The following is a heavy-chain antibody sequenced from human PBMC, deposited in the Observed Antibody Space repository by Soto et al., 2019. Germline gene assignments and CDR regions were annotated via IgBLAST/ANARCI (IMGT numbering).Heavy chain of an antibody. J-gene: IGHJ4*02. Sequence: GGSLRLSCAASGFTFSSYAMHWVRQAPGKGLEWVAVISYDGSNKYYADSVKGRFTISRDNSKNTLYLQMNSLRAEDTAVYYCASSRSGHIPRRAGYFDYWGQGTLVTVSS. V-gene: IGHV3-30-3*01. CDR2: ISYDGSNK. CDR1: GFTFSSYA. CDR3: ASSRSGHIPRRAGYFDY. D-gene: IGHD3-3*01.